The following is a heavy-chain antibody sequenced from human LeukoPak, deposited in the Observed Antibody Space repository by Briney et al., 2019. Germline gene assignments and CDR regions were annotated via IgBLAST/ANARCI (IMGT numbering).Heavy chain of an antibody. CDR2: IYWNDDN. CDR3: AHSVGFGEFLPYNWFDP. Sequence: SGPTLVNPTQTLTLTCTFSGFSLSTSGVGVAWIRQPPGKALEWLALIYWNDDNRYSPSLKSRLTITRDTSKNQVVLTMTNMDPVDTATYYCAHSVGFGEFLPYNWFDPRGQGILVTVSS. V-gene: IGHV2-5*01. J-gene: IGHJ5*02. D-gene: IGHD3-10*01. CDR1: GFSLSTSGVG.